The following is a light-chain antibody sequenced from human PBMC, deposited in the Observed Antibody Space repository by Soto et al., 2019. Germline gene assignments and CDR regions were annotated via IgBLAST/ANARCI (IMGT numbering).Light chain of an antibody. J-gene: IGKJ5*01. Sequence: DIQMTQPPSSLSASVGDRVTITCRASQSISSYLNWYQQKPGKAPKLLIYDASNLETGVPSRFSGSGSGTDFTFTISSLQPEDIATYYCQQYDNLPSITFGQGTRLEI. CDR3: QQYDNLPSIT. V-gene: IGKV1-33*01. CDR1: QSISSY. CDR2: DAS.